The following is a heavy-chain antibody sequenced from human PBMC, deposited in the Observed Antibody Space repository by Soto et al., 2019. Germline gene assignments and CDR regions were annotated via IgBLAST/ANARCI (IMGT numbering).Heavy chain of an antibody. CDR3: ASARGGYFDY. CDR1: GGSISSYY. V-gene: IGHV4-59*08. Sequence: QVQLQESGPGLVKPSETLSLTCTVSGGSISSYYWSWIRQPPGKGLEWIGYIYNSGSTNFNPSLTSRFSISVDTSTNQCSLKLSSVPAADTAVYYCASARGGYFDYWGQGTLVTVSS. J-gene: IGHJ4*02. CDR2: IYNSGST. D-gene: IGHD6-25*01.